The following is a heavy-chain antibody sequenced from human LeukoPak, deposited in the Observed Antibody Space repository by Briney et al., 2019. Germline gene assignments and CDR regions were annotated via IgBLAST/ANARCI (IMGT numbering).Heavy chain of an antibody. CDR1: GGSISSGSYY. V-gene: IGHV4-61*02. Sequence: SQTLSLACTVSGGSISSGSYYWSWIRQLAGKGLEWIGRIYTSGSTNYNPSLKSRVTTSVDTSKNQFSLKLSSVTAADTAVYYCARGFLPMIVDPWGQGTLVTVSS. CDR3: ARGFLPMIVDP. J-gene: IGHJ5*02. D-gene: IGHD3-22*01. CDR2: IYTSGST.